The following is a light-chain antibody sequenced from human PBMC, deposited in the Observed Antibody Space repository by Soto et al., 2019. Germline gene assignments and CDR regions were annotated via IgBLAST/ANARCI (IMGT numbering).Light chain of an antibody. V-gene: IGKV3-20*01. CDR1: QSVVDTY. CDR2: GAS. J-gene: IGKJ1*01. CDR3: QQYVSSIRT. Sequence: EIVLTQSPGTLSLSPGERATLSCRASQSVVDTYLAWYQQKPGQAPRLLIYGASTRATGIPDRFSGSGSGTDFTLTISRLEPEDFGVYYCQQYVSSIRTFGQGTKVDIK.